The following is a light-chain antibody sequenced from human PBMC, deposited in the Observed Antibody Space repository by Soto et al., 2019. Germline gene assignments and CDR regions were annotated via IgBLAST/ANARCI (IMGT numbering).Light chain of an antibody. CDR2: GNS. V-gene: IGLV1-40*01. CDR1: SSNIGAGYD. Sequence: QSVLTQPPSVSGATGQRVTISCTGGSSNIGAGYDVHWYQQLPGTAPKLLIYGNSNRPSGVPDRFSGSKSGTSASLAITGLQAEDEGDYYCQSYDSSLSGVVCGGGTKLTVL. CDR3: QSYDSSLSGVV. J-gene: IGLJ2*01.